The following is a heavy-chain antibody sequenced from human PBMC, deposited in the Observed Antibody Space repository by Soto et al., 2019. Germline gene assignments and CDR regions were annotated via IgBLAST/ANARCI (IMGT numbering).Heavy chain of an antibody. CDR1: GFTFSNAW. J-gene: IGHJ3*02. Sequence: PGGSLRLTCAASGFTFSNAWMSWVRQAPGKGLEWVGRIKSKTDGGTTDYAAPVKGRFTISRDDSKNTLYLQMNSLKTEDTAVYYCTTDPVDYDYVWGSYRYSSGPTIFDIWGQGTMVTVSS. V-gene: IGHV3-15*01. D-gene: IGHD3-16*02. CDR2: IKSKTDGGTT. CDR3: TTDPVDYDYVWGSYRYSSGPTIFDI.